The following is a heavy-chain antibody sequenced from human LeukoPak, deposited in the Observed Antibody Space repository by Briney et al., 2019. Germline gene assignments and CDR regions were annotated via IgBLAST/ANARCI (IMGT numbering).Heavy chain of an antibody. CDR1: GFTFSSYG. Sequence: GRSLRLSCAASGFTFSSYGMHWVRQAPGKGLEWVAVIWNNGSNKYYADSVKGRFTISRDNSKNTLYLQMNSLRAEDTAVYYCARIHSLYYYDSSGYGAFDIWGQGTMVTVSS. V-gene: IGHV3-33*01. D-gene: IGHD3-22*01. CDR2: IWNNGSNK. CDR3: ARIHSLYYYDSSGYGAFDI. J-gene: IGHJ3*02.